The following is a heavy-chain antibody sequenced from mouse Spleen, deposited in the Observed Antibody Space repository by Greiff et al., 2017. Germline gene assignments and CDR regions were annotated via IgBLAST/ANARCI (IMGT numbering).Heavy chain of an antibody. CDR3: AREGIYGNYGGLGY. CDR1: GYTFTDYY. CDR2: INPNNGGT. J-gene: IGHJ2*01. V-gene: IGHV1-26*01. D-gene: IGHD2-1*01. Sequence: VQLQQSGPELVKPGASVKISCKASGYTFTDYYMNWVKQSHGKSLEWIGDINPNNGGTSYNQKFKGKATLTVDKSSSTAYMELRSLTSEDSAVYYCAREGIYGNYGGLGYWGQGTTLTVSS.